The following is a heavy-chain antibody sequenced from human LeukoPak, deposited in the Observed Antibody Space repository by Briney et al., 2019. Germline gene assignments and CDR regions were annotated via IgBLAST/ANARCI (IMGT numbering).Heavy chain of an antibody. D-gene: IGHD2-2*01. Sequence: PSETLSLTCAVYGGSFSGYYWSWIRQPPGKGLEWIGEINHSGSTNYNPSLKSRVTISVDTSKNQFSLKLSSVTTADTAVYYCARGLQYCSSTSCLGRFDPWGQGILVTVSS. J-gene: IGHJ5*02. V-gene: IGHV4-34*01. CDR2: INHSGST. CDR3: ARGLQYCSSTSCLGRFDP. CDR1: GGSFSGYY.